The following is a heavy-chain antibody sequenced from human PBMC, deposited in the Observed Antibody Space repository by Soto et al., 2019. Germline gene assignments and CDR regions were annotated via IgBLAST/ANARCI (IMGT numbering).Heavy chain of an antibody. V-gene: IGHV4-39*01. CDR1: VCSISSSSYY. D-gene: IGHD5-12*01. CDR3: ARQVMATIFWAPHYFDY. Sequence: TLSLTSTLSVCSISSSSYYWGWIRQPPGRGLEWIGSIYYSGSTYYNPSLKSRVTISVDTSKKQFSLKLSSVTAADTAVYYCARQVMATIFWAPHYFDYWGQGTLVTVSS. CDR2: IYYSGST. J-gene: IGHJ4*02.